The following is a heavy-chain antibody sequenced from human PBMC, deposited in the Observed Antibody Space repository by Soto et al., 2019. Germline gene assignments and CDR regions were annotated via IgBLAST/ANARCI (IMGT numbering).Heavy chain of an antibody. CDR2: ISSSGSTI. V-gene: IGHV3-11*01. CDR1: GFTFSDYY. CDR3: ARDPARGPEVFRFDP. D-gene: IGHD3-10*01. Sequence: PGGSLRLSCAASGFTFSDYYMSWIRQAPGKGLEWVSYISSSGSTIYYADSVKGRFTISRDNAKNSLYLQMNSLRAEDTAVYYCARDPARGPEVFRFDPWGQGTLVTVSS. J-gene: IGHJ5*02.